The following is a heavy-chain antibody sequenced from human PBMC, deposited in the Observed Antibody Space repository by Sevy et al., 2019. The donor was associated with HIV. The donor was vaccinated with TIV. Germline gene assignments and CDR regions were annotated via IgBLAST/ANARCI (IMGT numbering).Heavy chain of an antibody. Sequence: GGSLRLSCAASGFTFSDHYMDWVRQAPGKGLEWVGRIRNKANSYTTEYAGSVKGRFTISRDDSKNSLYLQMNSLKTEDTAVYYCTRVTAVAVLYFDSWGQGTLVTVSS. J-gene: IGHJ4*02. CDR1: GFTFSDHY. V-gene: IGHV3-72*01. CDR2: IRNKANSYTT. CDR3: TRVTAVAVLYFDS. D-gene: IGHD6-19*01.